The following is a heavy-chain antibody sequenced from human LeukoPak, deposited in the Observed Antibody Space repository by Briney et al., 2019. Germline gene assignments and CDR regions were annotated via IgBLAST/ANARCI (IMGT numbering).Heavy chain of an antibody. Sequence: GGSLRLSCAASGFTFSSYWMHWVRQAPGKGLVCVSRINSDGSSTSYADSVKGRFTISRDNAKNTLYLQMNSLRAEDTAVYYCAVDFWSGYYTYWGQGTLVTVSS. V-gene: IGHV3-74*01. J-gene: IGHJ4*02. D-gene: IGHD3-3*01. CDR3: AVDFWSGYYTY. CDR2: INSDGSST. CDR1: GFTFSSYW.